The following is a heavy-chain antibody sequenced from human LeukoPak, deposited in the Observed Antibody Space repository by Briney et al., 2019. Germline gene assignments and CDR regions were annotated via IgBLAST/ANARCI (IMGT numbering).Heavy chain of an antibody. CDR3: ARAKLERRWGWFDP. CDR1: GGSISSYY. Sequence: PSETLSLTCTVSGGSISSYYWSWIRQPPGKGLEWIGYIYYSGSTNYNPSLKSRVTISVDTSKNQFSLKLSSVTAADTAVYYCARAKLERRWGWFDPWGQGTLVTVSS. CDR2: IYYSGST. D-gene: IGHD1-1*01. V-gene: IGHV4-59*01. J-gene: IGHJ5*02.